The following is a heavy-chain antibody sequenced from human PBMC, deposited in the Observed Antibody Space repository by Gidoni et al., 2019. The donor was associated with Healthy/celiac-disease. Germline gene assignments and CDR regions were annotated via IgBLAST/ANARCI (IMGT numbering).Heavy chain of an antibody. D-gene: IGHD2-15*01. J-gene: IGHJ6*02. CDR1: GYTFTSYY. CDR3: AREGYCSGGSCYHHYYYGMDV. V-gene: IGHV1-46*01. Sequence: QVQLVQSGAEVKKPGASVKVSCKASGYTFTSYYMPWVRQAPVQGLEWMGIINPSGGSTSYAQKCQGRGTMTRDTSTSTVYMELSSLRSEDTAVYYCAREGYCSGGSCYHHYYYGMDVWGQGTTVTVSS. CDR2: INPSGGST.